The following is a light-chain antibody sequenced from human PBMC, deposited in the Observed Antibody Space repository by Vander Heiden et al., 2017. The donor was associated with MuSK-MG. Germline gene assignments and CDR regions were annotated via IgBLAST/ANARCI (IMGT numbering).Light chain of an antibody. J-gene: IGKJ3*01. Sequence: DIVMTQSPDSLAVSLGERATINCKSSQSVLYSSNNKNYLAWYQQKPGQPPKLLIYWASTRESGVPDRFSGSGSGTDFTLTISSLQAEDVAVYYCQQYDSAFFTFGHGTKVDIK. CDR2: WAS. CDR1: QSVLYSSNNKNY. CDR3: QQYDSAFFT. V-gene: IGKV4-1*01.